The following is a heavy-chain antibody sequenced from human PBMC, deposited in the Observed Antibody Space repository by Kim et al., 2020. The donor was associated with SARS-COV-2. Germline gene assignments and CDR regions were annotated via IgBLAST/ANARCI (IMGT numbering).Heavy chain of an antibody. Sequence: GGSMRLSCAASGFTFSTYAMSWVRQAPGKGLEWVSGISGSGGTTYYADSVKGRVTISRDNSKNTLFLQMNSLTAEDTALYHCAKSPTRGRPYYFDYLGQGTLFTVSS. CDR2: ISGSGGTT. V-gene: IGHV3-23*01. D-gene: IGHD3-16*01. CDR3: AKSPTRGRPYYFDY. J-gene: IGHJ4*02. CDR1: GFTFSTYA.